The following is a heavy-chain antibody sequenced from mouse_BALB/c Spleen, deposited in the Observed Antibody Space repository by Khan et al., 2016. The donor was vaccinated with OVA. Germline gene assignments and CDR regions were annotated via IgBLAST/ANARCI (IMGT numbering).Heavy chain of an antibody. V-gene: IGHV1S137*01. CDR3: ARGGGGDRFLY. CDR1: GYTFTDFT. Sequence: QVRLQQSGAELVRPGVSVKISCKGSGYTFTDFTMHWVKQSHAMSLEWIGVISTYYGDADYNQKFKGKATMTVDKSSNTAYMELARLTSEDSAIYYCARGGGGDRFLYWGQGTLVTVSA. CDR2: ISTYYGDA. J-gene: IGHJ3*01.